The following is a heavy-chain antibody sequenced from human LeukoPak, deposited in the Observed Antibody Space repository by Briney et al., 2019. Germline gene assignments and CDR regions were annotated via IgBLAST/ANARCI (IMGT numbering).Heavy chain of an antibody. V-gene: IGHV3-21*01. D-gene: IGHD5-24*01. CDR3: AREWPQALDY. J-gene: IGHJ4*02. CDR1: GFSFSSYA. CDR2: ISSSSSYI. Sequence: GGSLRLSCAASGFSFSSYAMSWVRQAPGKGLEWVSSISSSSSYIYYADSVKGRFTISRDNAKNSLYLQMNSLRAEDTAVYYCAREWPQALDYWGQGTLVTVSS.